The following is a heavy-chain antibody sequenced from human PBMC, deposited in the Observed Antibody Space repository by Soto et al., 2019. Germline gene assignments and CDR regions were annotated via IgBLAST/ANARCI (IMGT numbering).Heavy chain of an antibody. CDR1: GFTFSSYG. CDR3: AKDQGGYDKGWYFDY. D-gene: IGHD5-12*01. Sequence: QVQLVESGGGVVQPGRSLRLSCAASGFTFSSYGMHWVRQAPGKGLEWVAVISYDGSNKYYADSVKGRFTISRDNSKNTLYLHMDRLRAEDTAVYYRAKDQGGYDKGWYFDYWGQGTLVTVSS. CDR2: ISYDGSNK. J-gene: IGHJ4*02. V-gene: IGHV3-30*18.